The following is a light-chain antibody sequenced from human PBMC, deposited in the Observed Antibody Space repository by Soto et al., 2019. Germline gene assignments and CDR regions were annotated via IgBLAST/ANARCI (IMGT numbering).Light chain of an antibody. CDR3: QQSYSTPLST. V-gene: IGKV1-39*01. Sequence: DIQMTQYPSSLSASVGDRVTITCRASQSISSYLNWYQQKPGKAPKLLIYAASSLKSGVPSRFSGSGSGTDVTLTISSLQPDDFATYYCQQSYSTPLSTVGQGTKLEIK. CDR1: QSISSY. J-gene: IGKJ2*01. CDR2: AAS.